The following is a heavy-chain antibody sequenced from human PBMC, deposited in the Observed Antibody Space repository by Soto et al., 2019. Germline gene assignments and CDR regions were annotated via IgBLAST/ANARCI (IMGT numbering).Heavy chain of an antibody. CDR1: GYTFTGYY. CDR2: INPNSGGT. Sequence: GASVKVSCKASGYTFTGYYMHWVRQAPGQGLEWMGWINPNSGGTNYAQKFQGWVTMTRDTSISTAYMELGRLRSDDTAVYYCARSSDSSGYYYVFDYWGQGTRVTVSS. J-gene: IGHJ4*02. D-gene: IGHD3-22*01. CDR3: ARSSDSSGYYYVFDY. V-gene: IGHV1-2*04.